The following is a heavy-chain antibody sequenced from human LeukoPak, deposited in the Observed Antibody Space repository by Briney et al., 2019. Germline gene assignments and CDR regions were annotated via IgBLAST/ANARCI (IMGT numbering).Heavy chain of an antibody. Sequence: GASVKVSCTASGYTFTSFYMQWVRQAPGQGLEWMGIINPSGGSTNYAQKFQGRVSMTRDTSTSTVYMELSSLRSEDTAMYWCARGYYDSSGYDPGLGYWGQGTLVTVSS. V-gene: IGHV1-46*01. CDR3: ARGYYDSSGYDPGLGY. J-gene: IGHJ4*02. D-gene: IGHD3-22*01. CDR1: GYTFTSFY. CDR2: INPSGGST.